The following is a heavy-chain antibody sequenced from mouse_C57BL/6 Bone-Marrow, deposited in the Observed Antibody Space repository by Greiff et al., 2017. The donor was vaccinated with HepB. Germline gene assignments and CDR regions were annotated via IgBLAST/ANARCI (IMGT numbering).Heavy chain of an antibody. Sequence: VQLQQSGAELVRPGASVKLSCKASGYTFTDYYINWVKQRPGQGLEWIARIYPGSGNTYYNEKSKGKATLTAEKSSSTAYMHLSSLTSEDSAVYFCASYSEDFDYWGQGTTLTVSS. V-gene: IGHV1-76*01. CDR3: ASYSEDFDY. D-gene: IGHD2-1*01. J-gene: IGHJ2*01. CDR2: IYPGSGNT. CDR1: GYTFTDYY.